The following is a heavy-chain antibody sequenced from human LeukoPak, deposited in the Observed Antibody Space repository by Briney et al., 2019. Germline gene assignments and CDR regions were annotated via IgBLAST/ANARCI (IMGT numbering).Heavy chain of an antibody. CDR1: GGSISSSNW. CDR2: IYHSGST. Sequence: SETLSLTCTVSGGSISSSNWWSWVRQPPGKGLEWIGEIYHSGSTNYNPSLKSRVTISVDKSKNQFSLKLSSVTAADTAVYYCAREPVGLTNRGVDYWGQGTLVTVSS. CDR3: AREPVGLTNRGVDY. D-gene: IGHD1-14*01. V-gene: IGHV4-4*02. J-gene: IGHJ4*02.